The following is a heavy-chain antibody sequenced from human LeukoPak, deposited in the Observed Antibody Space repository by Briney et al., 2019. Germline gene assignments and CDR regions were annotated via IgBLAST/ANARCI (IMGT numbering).Heavy chain of an antibody. CDR1: GLSVSSNF. CDR2: IYGGGST. J-gene: IGHJ4*02. D-gene: IGHD1-7*01. Sequence: GGSLRLSCAATGLSVSSNFMSWVRQAPGKGLEWVSVIYGGGSTYYADSVKGRFTISRDNSKNTLYLQMNSLRGDDTAVYYCAKDSLNWNYDYWGQGTLVTVSS. V-gene: IGHV3-53*05. CDR3: AKDSLNWNYDY.